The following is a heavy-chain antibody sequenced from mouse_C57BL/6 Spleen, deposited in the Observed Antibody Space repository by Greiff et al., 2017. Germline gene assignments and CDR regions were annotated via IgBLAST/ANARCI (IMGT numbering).Heavy chain of an antibody. CDR2: IFPGSGST. CDR3: ARSRWLLPMDY. V-gene: IGHV1-75*01. CDR1: GYTFTDYY. D-gene: IGHD2-3*01. J-gene: IGHJ4*01. Sequence: VQLQQSGPELVKPGASVKISCKASGYTFTDYYINWVKQRPGQGLEWIGWIFPGSGSTYYNEKFKGTATLTVDKSTSTAYMLLSCLTSEDSAVYFCARSRWLLPMDYWGQGTSVTVSS.